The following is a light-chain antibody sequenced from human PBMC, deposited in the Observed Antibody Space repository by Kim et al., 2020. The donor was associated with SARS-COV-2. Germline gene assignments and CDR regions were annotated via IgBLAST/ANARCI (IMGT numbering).Light chain of an antibody. J-gene: IGLJ2*01. CDR2: GKT. CDR3: NSRDSNDNVV. CDR1: SLRSYY. Sequence: VALGQTVRITCQGDSLRSYYATGYQRKPGQAPILVIYGKTNRHSGIPDRFSGSSSGNTASLTITGTQAGDEADYYCNSRDSNDNVVFGGGTQLTVL. V-gene: IGLV3-19*01.